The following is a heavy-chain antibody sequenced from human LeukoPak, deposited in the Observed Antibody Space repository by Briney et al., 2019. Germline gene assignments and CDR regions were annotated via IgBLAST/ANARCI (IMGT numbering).Heavy chain of an antibody. CDR3: ARGIESYGDYGY. J-gene: IGHJ4*02. Sequence: SETLSLTCTVSGGSISSYYWSWIRQPPGKGLEWIGYISYSGSTNYNPSLKSRVTISIDTSKNQFSLKLSSLTAADTAIYYCARGIESYGDYGYWGQGILVTVSS. D-gene: IGHD4-17*01. CDR1: GGSISSYY. CDR2: ISYSGST. V-gene: IGHV4-59*01.